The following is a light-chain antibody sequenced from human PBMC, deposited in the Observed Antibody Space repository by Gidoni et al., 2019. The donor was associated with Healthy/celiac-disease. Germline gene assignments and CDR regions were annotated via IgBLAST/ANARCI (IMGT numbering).Light chain of an antibody. V-gene: IGKV1-39*01. CDR1: QSLSSY. J-gene: IGKJ1*01. CDR3: QQSYSTPRT. Sequence: DIQMTQSPSSLSASVGDRVTITCRASQSLSSYLNWYQQKPGKAPMLLIYAASSLQSGVPSRFSGSGSGTDFNLTISSLQPEDFATYYCQQSYSTPRTFGQGTKVEIK. CDR2: AAS.